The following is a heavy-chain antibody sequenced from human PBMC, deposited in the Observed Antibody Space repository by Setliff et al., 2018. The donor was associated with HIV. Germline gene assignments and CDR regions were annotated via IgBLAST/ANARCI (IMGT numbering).Heavy chain of an antibody. Sequence: GGSLRLSCAASGFTFSSYTMNWVRQAPGKGLEWVSSISSSGNYIYYADSVKARFTISRDNAKKSLYLQTNSLRAEDTAVYYCARDRDQGYSSGWPRDWGQGTLVTV. D-gene: IGHD6-19*01. J-gene: IGHJ4*02. V-gene: IGHV3-21*01. CDR1: GFTFSSYT. CDR2: ISSSGNYI. CDR3: ARDRDQGYSSGWPRD.